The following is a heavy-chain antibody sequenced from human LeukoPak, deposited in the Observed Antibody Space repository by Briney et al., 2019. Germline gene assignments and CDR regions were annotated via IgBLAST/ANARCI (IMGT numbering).Heavy chain of an antibody. J-gene: IGHJ6*03. Sequence: GGSLRLSCAASGFTFSNAWMSWVRQAPGKGLEWVANIKQDGSEKYYVDSVKGRFTISRDNAKNSLYLQMNSLRAEDTAVYYCARRNIVVVPAATGYYYYYYMNVWGKGTTVTVSS. D-gene: IGHD2-2*01. CDR2: IKQDGSEK. V-gene: IGHV3-7*01. CDR3: ARRNIVVVPAATGYYYYYYMNV. CDR1: GFTFSNAW.